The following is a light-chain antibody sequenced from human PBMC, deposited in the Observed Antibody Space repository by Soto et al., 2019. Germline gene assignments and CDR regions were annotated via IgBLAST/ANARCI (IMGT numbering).Light chain of an antibody. CDR1: QSVTNY. V-gene: IGKV3-20*01. Sequence: EIVLTQSPGTLSLSPGERATLTCRASQSVTNYLAWYQQKPGQAPRLLIYGAAWRATGIPDRFSGRGSGTDFILTISRLEPEDFAVYYCQQYGSSPSITFGQGTRLEIK. CDR2: GAA. CDR3: QQYGSSPSIT. J-gene: IGKJ5*01.